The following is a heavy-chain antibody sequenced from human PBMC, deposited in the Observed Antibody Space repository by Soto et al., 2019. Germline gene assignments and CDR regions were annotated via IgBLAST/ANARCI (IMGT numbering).Heavy chain of an antibody. J-gene: IGHJ3*02. Sequence: ASVKVSCKACGYTFTSYYMNWVRQAPGQGLEWLGIINPSGGYTTYAQRFLGRVTMTRDTSTSTVYMELRSLRSEDTAVYYCARESTPRAFDIWAKGQWSPSPQ. CDR3: ARESTPRAFDI. CDR2: INPSGGYT. CDR1: GYTFTSYY. V-gene: IGHV1-46*01.